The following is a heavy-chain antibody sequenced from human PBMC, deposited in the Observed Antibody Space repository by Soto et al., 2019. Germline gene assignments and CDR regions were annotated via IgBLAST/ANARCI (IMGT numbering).Heavy chain of an antibody. Sequence: ASVKVSCKASGYTFTSYDINWVRQATGQGLEWMGWMNPNSGNTGYAQKFQGRVTMTRNTSISTAYMELSSLRSEDTAVYYCALTVQLERHQDAFDIWGQGTMVTVSS. J-gene: IGHJ3*02. D-gene: IGHD1-1*01. CDR2: MNPNSGNT. CDR1: GYTFTSYD. CDR3: ALTVQLERHQDAFDI. V-gene: IGHV1-8*01.